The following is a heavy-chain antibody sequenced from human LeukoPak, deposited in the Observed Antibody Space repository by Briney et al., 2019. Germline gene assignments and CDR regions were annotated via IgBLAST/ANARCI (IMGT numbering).Heavy chain of an antibody. D-gene: IGHD1-26*01. Sequence: GGSLRLSCATSGFTFSSYAMTWVRQAPGKGLEWVSAISGSGGSTYYPDSVKGRFTISRDNSKNTLYVQINSLRAEDTAVYYCAKTLVGATSGPDYYFDSWGQGTLATVSS. V-gene: IGHV3-23*01. J-gene: IGHJ4*02. CDR2: ISGSGGST. CDR1: GFTFSSYA. CDR3: AKTLVGATSGPDYYFDS.